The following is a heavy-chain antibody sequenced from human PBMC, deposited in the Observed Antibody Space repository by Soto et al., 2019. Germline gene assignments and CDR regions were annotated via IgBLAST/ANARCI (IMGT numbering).Heavy chain of an antibody. CDR3: ARGPGTTYYYYYGMDV. D-gene: IGHD1-7*01. Sequence: EVQLVESGGGLVKPGGSLRLSCAASGFTFSSYSMNWVRQAPGKGLEWVSSISSSSSYIYYADSVKGRFTISRDNAKNSLYLQMNSLRAEDTAVYYCARGPGTTYYYYYGMDVWGQGTTVTVSS. CDR2: ISSSSSYI. CDR1: GFTFSSYS. V-gene: IGHV3-21*01. J-gene: IGHJ6*02.